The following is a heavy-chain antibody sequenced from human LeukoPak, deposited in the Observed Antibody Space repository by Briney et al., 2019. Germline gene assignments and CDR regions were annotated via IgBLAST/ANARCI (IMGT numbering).Heavy chain of an antibody. Sequence: SETLSLTCTASGGSIFNNHYYWGWIRQPPGKGLEWIGTVFHGGSTYYNPSLEGRVTISVDTANNQFSLNLRSVTAADTALYYCARHVPSALRVVVVTSDWYFDLWGRGTLVTVSS. V-gene: IGHV4-39*01. CDR3: ARHVPSALRVVVVTSDWYFDL. J-gene: IGHJ2*01. D-gene: IGHD2-21*02. CDR1: GGSIFNNHYY. CDR2: VFHGGST.